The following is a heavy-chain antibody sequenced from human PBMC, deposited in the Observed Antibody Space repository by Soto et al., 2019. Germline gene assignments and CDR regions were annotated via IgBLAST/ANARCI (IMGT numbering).Heavy chain of an antibody. Sequence: ASVKVSCKISGYTFTNHGINWVRQAPGQGLEWMGWINPYNANTNYAQKLQGRVTMTTDTSTSTAYMDLRSLTSDDTAVYYCARDRVAGIWGDAFDIWGQGTMVTVSS. CDR3: ARDRVAGIWGDAFDI. J-gene: IGHJ3*02. CDR1: GYTFTNHG. CDR2: INPYNANT. V-gene: IGHV1-18*04. D-gene: IGHD3-16*01.